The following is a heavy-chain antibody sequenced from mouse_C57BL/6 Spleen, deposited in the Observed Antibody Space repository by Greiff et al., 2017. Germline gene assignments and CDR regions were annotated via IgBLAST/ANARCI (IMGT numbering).Heavy chain of an antibody. CDR1: GYTFTGYW. CDR3: ARSELALAY. Sequence: VQLQQPGAELVKPGASVKLSCKASGYTFTGYWMHWVKQRPGQGLEWIGMIHPNSGSTNYNEKFKSKATLTVDKTSSTAYMQLSSLTSEDSAVYCCARSELALAYWGQGTLVTVSA. CDR2: IHPNSGST. D-gene: IGHD1-3*01. J-gene: IGHJ3*01. V-gene: IGHV1-64*01.